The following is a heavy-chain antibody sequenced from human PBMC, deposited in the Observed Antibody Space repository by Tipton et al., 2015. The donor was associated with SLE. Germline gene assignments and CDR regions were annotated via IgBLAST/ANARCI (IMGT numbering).Heavy chain of an antibody. CDR1: GGSISSGDYS. CDR3: ARESIAVAGGSFDY. V-gene: IGHV4-30-2*01. D-gene: IGHD6-19*01. J-gene: IGHJ4*02. CDR2: IYHSGYT. Sequence: LRLSCTVSGGSISSGDYSWHWVRQPPGKDLEWIGYIYHSGYTHYTPSLRSRVTISLDRSNNQFSLELSSLTAADTAVYYSARESIAVAGGSFDYWGPGTLVTVAS.